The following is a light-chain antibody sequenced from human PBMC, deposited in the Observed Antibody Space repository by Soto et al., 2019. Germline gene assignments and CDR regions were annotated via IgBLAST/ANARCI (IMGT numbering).Light chain of an antibody. Sequence: QSVLTQPASVSGSPGQSIAISCTGTFSGVGGYDYVSWYQQHPDKAPKLMIYEVTKRPSGASNRFSGSKSGNTASLTISGLQPEDEADYYCSSHTSGSTRVFGSGTKVTVL. CDR2: EVT. V-gene: IGLV2-14*01. CDR1: FSGVGGYDY. J-gene: IGLJ1*01. CDR3: SSHTSGSTRV.